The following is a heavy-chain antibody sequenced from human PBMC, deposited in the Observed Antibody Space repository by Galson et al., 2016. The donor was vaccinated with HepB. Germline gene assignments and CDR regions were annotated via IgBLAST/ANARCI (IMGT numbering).Heavy chain of an antibody. J-gene: IGHJ4*02. CDR1: GYSFTSYM. CDR2: IHPGNGNP. CDR3: ARDPGGSSTRFDS. V-gene: IGHV1-3*01. D-gene: IGHD1-26*01. Sequence: SVKVSCKASGYSFTSYMMHWVRQAPGQRLEWMGWIHPGNGNPKNSQKFQGRVPITRDTSATTDYMELSSLGPEDTAVYYCARDPGGSSTRFDSWGQGTLVTVSS.